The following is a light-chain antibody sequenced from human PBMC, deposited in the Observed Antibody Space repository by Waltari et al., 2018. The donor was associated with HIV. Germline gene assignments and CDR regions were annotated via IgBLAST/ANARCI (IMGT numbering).Light chain of an antibody. CDR2: EGS. V-gene: IGLV2-8*01. J-gene: IGLJ1*01. CDR1: SSDVGGYDY. CDR3: TSYAGSGEYV. Sequence: QSALAQPLSASGSHGQSVTICCTGASSDVGGYDYVSWYQHHPGKVPRLIMYEGSKQPEGVPDCFDGIKYGYTASLAVSGLQAEQEADYYCTSYAGSGEYVGGTGTNGTVL.